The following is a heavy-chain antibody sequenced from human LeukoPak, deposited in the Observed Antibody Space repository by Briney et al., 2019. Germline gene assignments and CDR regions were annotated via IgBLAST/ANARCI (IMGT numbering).Heavy chain of an antibody. Sequence: GASVKVSCKASGYTFTSYYMHWVRQAPGQGLEWMGWINPNSGGTNYAQKFQGRVTMTRDTSISTAYMELSRLRSDDTAVYYRARDPETTNWFDPWGQGTLVTVSS. V-gene: IGHV1-2*02. CDR3: ARDPETTNWFDP. CDR2: INPNSGGT. J-gene: IGHJ5*02. CDR1: GYTFTSYY. D-gene: IGHD4-17*01.